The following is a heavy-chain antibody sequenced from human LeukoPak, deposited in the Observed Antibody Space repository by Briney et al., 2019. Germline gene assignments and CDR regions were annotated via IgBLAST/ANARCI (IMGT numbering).Heavy chain of an antibody. CDR2: VFYTGSA. CDR1: GGSISTYY. D-gene: IGHD5-12*01. CDR3: ARVDGSDYDNRGYFDS. Sequence: SETLSLTCTLSGGSISTYYWAWVRQPPGQGLQWIGYVFYTGSANYSPSLKNRATISVDTSSNRFSLKLTSVSAADSALYFCARVDGSDYDNRGYFDSWGQGILVTVSS. J-gene: IGHJ4*02. V-gene: IGHV4-59*01.